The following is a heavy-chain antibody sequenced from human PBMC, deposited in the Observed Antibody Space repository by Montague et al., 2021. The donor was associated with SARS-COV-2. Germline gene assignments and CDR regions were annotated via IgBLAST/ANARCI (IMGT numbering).Heavy chain of an antibody. Sequence: KKNSGSTNYNPSLKSRVPISVDTSKNQFSLKLTSMTAADTAVYYLSIFSDAGYAVDYWGQGTLVTVYS. CDR3: SIFSDAGYAVDY. CDR2: KKNSGST. J-gene: IGHJ4*02. V-gene: IGHV4-34*01. D-gene: IGHD2-2*01.